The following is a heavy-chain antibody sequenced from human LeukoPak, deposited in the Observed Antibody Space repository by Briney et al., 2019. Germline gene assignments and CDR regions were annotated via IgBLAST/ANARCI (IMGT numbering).Heavy chain of an antibody. J-gene: IGHJ4*02. D-gene: IGHD3-10*01. V-gene: IGHV4-34*01. CDR2: INHSGST. CDR1: GGSFSGYY. Sequence: SETLSLTCAVYGGSFSGYYWSWICQPPGKGLEWIGEINHSGSTNYNPSLKSRVTISVDTSKNQFSLKLSSVTAADTAVYYCARAGYYGSGSSQAARSFDYWGQGTLVTVSS. CDR3: ARAGYYGSGSSQAARSFDY.